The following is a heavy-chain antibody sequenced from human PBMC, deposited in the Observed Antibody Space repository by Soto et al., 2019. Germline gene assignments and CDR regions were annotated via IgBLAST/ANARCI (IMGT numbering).Heavy chain of an antibody. V-gene: IGHV3-66*01. J-gene: IGHJ3*02. Sequence: GGSLRLSCAASGFTVSSNYMSWVRQAPGKGLEWVSVIYSGGSTYYADSVKGRFTISRHNSKNTLYLQMNSLRAEDTAVYYCAREAHYYDSSGYVAFDIWGQGTMVTVS. CDR2: IYSGGST. CDR1: GFTVSSNY. D-gene: IGHD3-22*01. CDR3: AREAHYYDSSGYVAFDI.